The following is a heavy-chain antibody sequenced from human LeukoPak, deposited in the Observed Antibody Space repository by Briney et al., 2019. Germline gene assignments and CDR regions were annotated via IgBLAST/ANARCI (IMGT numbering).Heavy chain of an antibody. CDR1: RFTLSSYE. D-gene: IGHD6-13*01. Sequence: LILSCAPSRFTLSSYEMNWVRLAPGKGLEWISYISRTGNSIYYADSVKGRFTISRDSAKNSLYLQMNSLRAEDTAVYYCARGPYSSNWYVDYWGQGTLVTVAS. V-gene: IGHV3-48*03. CDR3: ARGPYSSNWYVDY. J-gene: IGHJ4*02. CDR2: ISRTGNSI.